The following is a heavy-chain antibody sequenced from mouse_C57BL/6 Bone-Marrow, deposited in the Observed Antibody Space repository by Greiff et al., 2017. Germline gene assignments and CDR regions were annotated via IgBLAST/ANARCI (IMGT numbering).Heavy chain of an antibody. V-gene: IGHV5-6*01. D-gene: IGHD1-1*01. J-gene: IGHJ1*03. Sequence: EVQGVESGGDLVKPGGSLKLSCAASGFTFSSYGMSWVRQTPDKRLEWVATISSGGSYTYYPDSVQGRFTISRDNAKNTLYLQMSSLKSEDTAMYYCARHGDYYGSSYWYFDVWGTGTTVTVSS. CDR3: ARHGDYYGSSYWYFDV. CDR1: GFTFSSYG. CDR2: ISSGGSYT.